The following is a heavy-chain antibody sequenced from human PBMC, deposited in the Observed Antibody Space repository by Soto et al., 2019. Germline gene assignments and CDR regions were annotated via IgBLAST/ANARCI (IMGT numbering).Heavy chain of an antibody. Sequence: SVKVSCKASGDTFSSYAISWVRQAPGQGLEWMGGIIPIFGTANYAQKFQGRVTITADKSTSTAYMELSSLRSEDTAVYYCARRFLAAADNWFDPWGQGTLVTVSS. CDR3: ARRFLAAADNWFDP. CDR2: IIPIFGTA. D-gene: IGHD2-15*01. CDR1: GDTFSSYA. V-gene: IGHV1-69*06. J-gene: IGHJ5*02.